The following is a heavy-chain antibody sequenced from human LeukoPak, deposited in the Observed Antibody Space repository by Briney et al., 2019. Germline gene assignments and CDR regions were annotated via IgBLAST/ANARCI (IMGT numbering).Heavy chain of an antibody. CDR2: ISGSGGST. D-gene: IGHD3-9*01. Sequence: PGGSLRLSCAASGFTFSSYAMSWVRQAPGKGLEWVSAISGSGGSTYYADSVKGRFTISRDNSKNTLYLQMNSLRAEDTAVYYCAKDRGYDILTGYANDYWGQGTLVTVSS. CDR1: GFTFSSYA. CDR3: AKDRGYDILTGYANDY. J-gene: IGHJ4*02. V-gene: IGHV3-23*01.